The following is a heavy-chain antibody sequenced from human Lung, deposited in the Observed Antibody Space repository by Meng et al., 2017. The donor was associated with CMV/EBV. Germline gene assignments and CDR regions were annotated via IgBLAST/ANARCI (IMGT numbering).Heavy chain of an antibody. V-gene: IGHV1-2*02. J-gene: IGHJ3*02. CDR1: GYTFNAYY. Sequence: GYTFNAYYIHWVRQAPGQGLEWMGWINANSGGTNFAQKFQGRVTMTRDTSISTAYMELSRLTSDDTAVYYCAREGSTTYYRFFAFDIWGQGTLVTVSS. CDR2: INANSGGT. D-gene: IGHD2/OR15-2a*01. CDR3: AREGSTTYYRFFAFDI.